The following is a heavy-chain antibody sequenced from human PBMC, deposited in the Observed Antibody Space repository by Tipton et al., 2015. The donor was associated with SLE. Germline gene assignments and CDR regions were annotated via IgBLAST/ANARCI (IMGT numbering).Heavy chain of an antibody. D-gene: IGHD1-26*01. CDR3: AREGLGTSYYYYMDV. V-gene: IGHV4-39*07. Sequence: TLSLTCTVSGGSISSSNFCWGWIRQPPGKGLEWIGCIFYGGNTFYSPSLRSRLTISVDTSNNQFSLKLSSLTAADTAVYYCAREGLGTSYYYYMDVWGRGTTVTVSS. CDR1: GGSISSSNFC. J-gene: IGHJ6*03. CDR2: IFYGGNT.